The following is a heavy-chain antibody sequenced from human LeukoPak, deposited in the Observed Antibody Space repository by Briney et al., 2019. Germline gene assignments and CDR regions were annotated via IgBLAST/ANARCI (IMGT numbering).Heavy chain of an antibody. CDR2: ISGSGGST. V-gene: IGHV3-23*01. D-gene: IGHD1-1*01. Sequence: GGSLRLSCAASGFTFSSYGMSWVRQAPGKGLEWVSAISGSGGSTYYADSVKGRFTISRDNSKNTLYLQMNSLRAEDTAVYYCAKDRGLQLERRAAYDYWGQGTLVTVSS. J-gene: IGHJ4*02. CDR1: GFTFSSYG. CDR3: AKDRGLQLERRAAYDY.